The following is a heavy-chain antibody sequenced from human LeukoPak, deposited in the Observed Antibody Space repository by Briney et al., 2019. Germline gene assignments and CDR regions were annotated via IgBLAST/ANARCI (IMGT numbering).Heavy chain of an antibody. CDR2: ISTSGGSS. CDR1: GFTFSSYS. V-gene: IGHV3-23*01. CDR3: AIMHPYYDGSGYWVQ. Sequence: PGGSLRLSCAASGFTFSSYSMNWVRQAPGKGLEWVSGISTSGGSSSYADSVKGRFTISRDNPRNTLYMQMNSLRAGDTALYYCAIMHPYYDGSGYWVQWGQGTLVTVSS. J-gene: IGHJ4*02. D-gene: IGHD3-22*01.